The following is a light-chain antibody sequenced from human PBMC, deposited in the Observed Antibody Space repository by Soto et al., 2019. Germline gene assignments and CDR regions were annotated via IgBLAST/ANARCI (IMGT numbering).Light chain of an antibody. V-gene: IGLV1-44*01. CDR3: AAWDVSLVV. CDR2: SDN. Sequence: QSVLTQPPSASGTPGQRVTISCSGSSSNIGTNTVIWYQQLPGAAPKLLIYSDNQRPSGVPDRFAGSKSGTSASLAISGRQSEDEAYYYCAAWDVSLVVFGGGTKLTVL. CDR1: SSNIGTNT. J-gene: IGLJ2*01.